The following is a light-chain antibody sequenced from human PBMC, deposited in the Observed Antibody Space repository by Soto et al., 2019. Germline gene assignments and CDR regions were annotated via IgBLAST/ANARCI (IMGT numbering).Light chain of an antibody. Sequence: VLTQSPLSLSVTLGQPASISCRSSQSLVYSDGNTYLSWFQQRPGQTPRRLIYKVSNRDSGVPDIFSGSGSGTDFTLKISMVEAEDFGVYYCIQGTRWPWTFGQGTKVEIE. V-gene: IGKV2-30*01. CDR1: QSLVYSDGNTY. CDR2: KVS. J-gene: IGKJ1*01. CDR3: IQGTRWPWT.